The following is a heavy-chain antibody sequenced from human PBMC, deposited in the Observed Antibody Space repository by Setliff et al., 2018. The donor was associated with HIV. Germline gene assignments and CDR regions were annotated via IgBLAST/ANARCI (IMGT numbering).Heavy chain of an antibody. CDR1: GGSISSYC. CDR3: ARRIDNSGSFPDKNWFDT. CDR2: IFSSGST. D-gene: IGHD3-10*01. J-gene: IGHJ5*02. V-gene: IGHV4-4*09. Sequence: PSETLSLTCTVSGGSISSYCWNWIRQSPGRGLEWIGLIFSSGSTKYNPSLQSRVTMSIGTSKNQFSLKLTSVTAADTAVYYCARRIDNSGSFPDKNWFDTWGQGSLVTVSS.